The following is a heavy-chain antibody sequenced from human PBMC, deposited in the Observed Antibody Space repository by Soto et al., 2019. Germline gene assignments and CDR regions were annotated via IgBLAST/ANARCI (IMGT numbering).Heavy chain of an antibody. CDR2: IWYDGSNK. D-gene: IGHD2-2*01. CDR1: GFTFSSYG. V-gene: IGHV3-33*01. Sequence: QVQLVESGGGVVQPGRSLRLSCAASGFTFSSYGMHWVRQAPGKGLEWVAVIWYDGSNKYYADSVKGRFTISRDNSKNTLYLQRNSLRAEDTAAYYCARHQLVVVPAAADDYYYGMDVWGKGTTVAVAS. J-gene: IGHJ6*04. CDR3: ARHQLVVVPAAADDYYYGMDV.